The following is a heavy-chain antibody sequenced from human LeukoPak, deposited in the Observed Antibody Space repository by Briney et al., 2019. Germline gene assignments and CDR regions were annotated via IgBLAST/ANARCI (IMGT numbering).Heavy chain of an antibody. V-gene: IGHV1-2*02. CDR3: ARDHVLLQWFGEGGFDP. CDR1: GYTFTDYY. Sequence: GASVKVSCKASGYTFTDYYVHWLRQAPGQRLEWMGWFNPDNGGTNSVQKFQGRVTMTGDTSMRTAYMELSRLRSDDTAVYYCARDHVLLQWFGEGGFDPWGQGTLVTVSS. J-gene: IGHJ5*02. D-gene: IGHD3-10*01. CDR2: FNPDNGGT.